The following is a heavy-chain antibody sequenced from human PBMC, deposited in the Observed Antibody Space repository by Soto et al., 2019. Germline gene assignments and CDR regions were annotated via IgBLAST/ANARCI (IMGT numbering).Heavy chain of an antibody. Sequence: ASVKVSCKASGYTFTSYYMHWVRQAPGQGLEWMGIINPSGGSTSYAQKFQGRVTMTRDTSTSTVYMELSSLRSEDTAVYYCARAGSCSGGSCYYWFDPWGQGTLVTVSS. CDR2: INPSGGST. V-gene: IGHV1-46*01. CDR1: GYTFTSYY. D-gene: IGHD2-15*01. J-gene: IGHJ5*02. CDR3: ARAGSCSGGSCYYWFDP.